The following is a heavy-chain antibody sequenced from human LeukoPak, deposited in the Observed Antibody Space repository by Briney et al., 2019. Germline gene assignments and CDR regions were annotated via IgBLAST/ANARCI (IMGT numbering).Heavy chain of an antibody. Sequence: GGSLRLSCAASGFTLNNAWMSWVRQAPGRGLEWVANIKQDGSEKYYMDSVKGRFTISRDNAKNSLYLQMNSLRAEDTAVYYCARRAYGAFDIWGQGTMVTVSS. D-gene: IGHD2-8*01. CDR3: ARRAYGAFDI. V-gene: IGHV3-7*05. CDR1: GFTLNNAW. CDR2: IKQDGSEK. J-gene: IGHJ3*02.